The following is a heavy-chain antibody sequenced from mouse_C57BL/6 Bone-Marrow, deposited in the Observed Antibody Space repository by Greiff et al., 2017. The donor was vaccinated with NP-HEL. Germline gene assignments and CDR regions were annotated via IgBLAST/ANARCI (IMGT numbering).Heavy chain of an antibody. D-gene: IGHD1-1*01. CDR2: IDPANGNT. CDR3: ARGAYYGSSFFWYFDV. V-gene: IGHV14-3*01. J-gene: IGHJ1*03. Sequence: VQLQQSVAELVRPGASVKLSCTASGFNIKNTYMHWVKQRPEQGLEWIGRIDPANGNTKYAPKFQGKATITADKSSNTAYLQLSSLTSEDTAIYYCARGAYYGSSFFWYFDVWGTGTTVTVSS. CDR1: GFNIKNTY.